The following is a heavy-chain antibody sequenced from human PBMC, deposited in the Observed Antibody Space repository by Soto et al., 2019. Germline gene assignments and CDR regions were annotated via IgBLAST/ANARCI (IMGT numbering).Heavy chain of an antibody. CDR2: IIPMSGRP. CDR3: TRRGRQSANWFDP. J-gene: IGHJ5*02. V-gene: IGHV1-69*06. Sequence: QVQLVQSGAEVKTPGSSVKVSCKASGGNFNSFSIDWVRQAPGQGLEWMGGIIPMSGRPNYAQRFQGRVTFSADKSTNTVYMEVNSLTHEDTAVYYCTRRGRQSANWFDPWGQGTLVTVSS. CDR1: GGNFNSFS.